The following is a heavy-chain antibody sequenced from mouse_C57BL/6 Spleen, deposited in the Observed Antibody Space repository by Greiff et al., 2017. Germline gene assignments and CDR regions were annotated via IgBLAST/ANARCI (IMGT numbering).Heavy chain of an antibody. J-gene: IGHJ2*01. CDR1: GYTFTSYG. CDR2: IYPRSGNT. D-gene: IGHD1-1*01. CDR3: ARRGVVAFDY. V-gene: IGHV1-81*01. Sequence: VQGVESGAELARPGASVKLSCKASGYTFTSYGISWVKQRTGQGLEWIGEIYPRSGNTYYNEKFKGKATLTADKSSSTAYMELRSLTSEDSAVYFCARRGVVAFDYWGQGTTLTVSS.